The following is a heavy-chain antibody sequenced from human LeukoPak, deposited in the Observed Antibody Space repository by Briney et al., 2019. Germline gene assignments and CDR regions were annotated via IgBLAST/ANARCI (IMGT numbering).Heavy chain of an antibody. V-gene: IGHV4-34*01. CDR2: INHSGST. D-gene: IGHD3-16*01. CDR1: GGSFSGYY. J-gene: IGHJ6*03. CDR3: ARSRSGGYYYYYYMDV. Sequence: SETLSLTCAVYGGSFSGYYWSWIRQPPGKGLEWNGEINHSGSTNYNPSLKSRVTISLDTSKNQFSLKLSSVTAADTAVYYCARSRSGGYYYYYYMDVWGKGTTVTISS.